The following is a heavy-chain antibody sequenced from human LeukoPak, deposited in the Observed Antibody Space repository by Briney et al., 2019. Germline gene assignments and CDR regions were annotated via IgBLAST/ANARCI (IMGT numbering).Heavy chain of an antibody. V-gene: IGHV3-23*01. CDR2: ISGSGGTT. Sequence: GGSLRLSCAASGFTFSSYALSWVRQAPGKGLEWVSAISGSGGTTYYAASVRGRFIISSDNSKNTLYLHMNSLSAEATAVYYWAKGGVTIIGVWEALTPRPRPYYMVVCGKGTTVTVSS. CDR3: AKGGVTIIGVWEALTPRPRPYYMVV. CDR1: GFTFSSYA. J-gene: IGHJ6*03. D-gene: IGHD3-3*01.